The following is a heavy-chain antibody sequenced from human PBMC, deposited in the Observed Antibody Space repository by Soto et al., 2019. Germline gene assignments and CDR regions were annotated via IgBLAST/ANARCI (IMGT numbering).Heavy chain of an antibody. Sequence: SETLSLTCAVYGRSFSGYYWGWIRQPPGKGLEWIGSIYFRGNTYYNPSLQTRVTISLDKSKSQFSLKLNSVTAADSAVYFCARLEGLATISYYFDFWGQGALVTVSS. CDR1: GRSFSGYY. CDR2: IYFRGNT. CDR3: ARLEGLATISYYFDF. D-gene: IGHD3-9*01. V-gene: IGHV4-39*01. J-gene: IGHJ4*02.